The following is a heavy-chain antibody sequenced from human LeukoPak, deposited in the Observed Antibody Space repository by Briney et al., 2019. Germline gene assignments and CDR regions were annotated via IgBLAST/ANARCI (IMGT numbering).Heavy chain of an antibody. CDR3: AKDRYSDNTGHHYENEY. V-gene: IGHV3-23*01. CDR1: GFTFSSYG. J-gene: IGHJ4*02. CDR2: VSSGGNS. Sequence: GGSLRLSCTASGFTFSSYGMSWVRQAPGKGLDWVLAVSSGGNSNYADSVTGRFTISRDNSKNTLYLQMNSLRAEDTAVYYCAKDRYSDNTGHHYENEYWGQGTLVTVSS. D-gene: IGHD3-22*01.